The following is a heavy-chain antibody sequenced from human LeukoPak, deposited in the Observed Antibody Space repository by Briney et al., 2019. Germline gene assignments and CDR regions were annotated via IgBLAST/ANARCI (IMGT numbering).Heavy chain of an antibody. J-gene: IGHJ5*02. CDR3: ATDRTYYYGSGSAINWFDP. Sequence: SETLSLTCTVSGGSISSSSYYWGWIRQPPGKGLEWIGSIYYSGSTYYNPSLKSRVTISVDTSKNQFSLKLSSVTAADTAVYYCATDRTYYYGSGSAINWFDPWGQGTLVTVSS. CDR2: IYYSGST. V-gene: IGHV4-39*07. D-gene: IGHD3-10*01. CDR1: GGSISSSSYY.